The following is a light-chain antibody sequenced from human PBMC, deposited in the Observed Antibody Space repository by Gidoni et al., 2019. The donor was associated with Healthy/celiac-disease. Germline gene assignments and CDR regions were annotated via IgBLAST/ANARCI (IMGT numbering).Light chain of an antibody. CDR1: QDISNY. Sequence: DIQMTQSPSSLSASVGDRVTNTCQASQDISNYLNWYQQKPGKAPKLLIYDASNLETGVPSRFSGSGSGTDFTFTSSRLQHEDIAKYYCQQYDNLPLTFGGGTKVEIK. V-gene: IGKV1-33*01. CDR3: QQYDNLPLT. J-gene: IGKJ4*01. CDR2: DAS.